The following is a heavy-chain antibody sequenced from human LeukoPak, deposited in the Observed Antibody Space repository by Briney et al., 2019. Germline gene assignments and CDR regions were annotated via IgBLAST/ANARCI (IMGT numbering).Heavy chain of an antibody. CDR1: GFTVSSNY. CDR3: ARDPHLSSGYYGWMAFDI. J-gene: IGHJ3*02. V-gene: IGHV3-53*01. CDR2: IYSGGST. Sequence: PGGSLRLSCAASGFTVSSNYMSWVRQAPGKGLEWVSVIYSGGSTYVADSVKGRFTISRDNSKNTLYLQMNSLRAEETAVYYCARDPHLSSGYYGWMAFDIWGQGTMVTVSS. D-gene: IGHD3-22*01.